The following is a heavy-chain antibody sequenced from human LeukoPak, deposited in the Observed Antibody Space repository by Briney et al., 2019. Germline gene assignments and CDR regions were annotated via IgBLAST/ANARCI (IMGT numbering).Heavy chain of an antibody. CDR3: AKDPRSGIVVVVAATPDY. V-gene: IGHV3-9*01. D-gene: IGHD2-15*01. CDR1: GFTFDDYA. CDR2: ISWNSGSI. J-gene: IGHJ4*02. Sequence: GGSLRLSCAASGFTFDDYAMHWVRQAPGKGLEWVSGISWNSGSIGYADSVKGRFTISRDNSKNTLYLQMNSLRAEDTAVYYCAKDPRSGIVVVVAATPDYWGQGTLVTVSS.